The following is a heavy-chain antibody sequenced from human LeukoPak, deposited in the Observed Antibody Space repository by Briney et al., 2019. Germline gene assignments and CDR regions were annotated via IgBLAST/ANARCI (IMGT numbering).Heavy chain of an antibody. CDR3: ARVSGYHRGSSYDY. CDR1: GGSISSYY. CDR2: IYYSGST. V-gene: IGHV4-59*01. J-gene: IGHJ4*02. Sequence: PSETLSLTCTVSGGSISSYYWSWIRQPPGKGLEWIGYIYYSGSTSYNPSLKSRVTISVDTSKNQFSLKLSSVTAADTAVYYCARVSGYHRGSSYDYWGQGTLVTVSS. D-gene: IGHD5-12*01.